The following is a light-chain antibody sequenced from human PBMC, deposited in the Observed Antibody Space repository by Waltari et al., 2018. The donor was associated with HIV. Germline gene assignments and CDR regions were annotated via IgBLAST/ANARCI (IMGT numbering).Light chain of an antibody. CDR2: LAS. Sequence: DVVVTQSPDSLAVSVGARATLKCKSSFNNKKYLAWYQQKPEQPARLLIYLASTRESGVPDRFSGSGSVTDFTLTISSMQAEDVAVYYCQQYYSFPSTFGQGTRLEIK. CDR1: FNNKKY. CDR3: QQYYSFPST. V-gene: IGKV4-1*01. J-gene: IGKJ2*01.